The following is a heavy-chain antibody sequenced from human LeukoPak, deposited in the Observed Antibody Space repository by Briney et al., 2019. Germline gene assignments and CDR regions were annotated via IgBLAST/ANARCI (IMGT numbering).Heavy chain of an antibody. CDR3: ARARYCSGGSCYWTPYYYYGMDV. J-gene: IGHJ6*04. D-gene: IGHD2-15*01. V-gene: IGHV1-69*06. CDR1: GGTFITYA. Sequence: SVKVSCKASGGTFITYAISWVRQAPGHGLEWMGGIIPIFGTANYAQKFQSRVTITADKSTSTAYMELSSLRSEDTAVYYCARARYCSGGSCYWTPYYYYGMDVWGKGTTVTVSS. CDR2: IIPIFGTA.